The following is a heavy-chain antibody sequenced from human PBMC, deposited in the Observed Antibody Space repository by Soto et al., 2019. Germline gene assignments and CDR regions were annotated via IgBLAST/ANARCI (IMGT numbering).Heavy chain of an antibody. CDR3: ASWGVEPNCIHP. CDR1: GGSFSGYY. CDR2: INHSGST. V-gene: IGHV4-34*01. J-gene: IGHJ5*02. Sequence: PSETLSLTCAVYGGSFSGYYWSWIRQPPGKGLEWIGEINHSGSTNYNPSLKSRVTISVDTSKNQFSLKLSSVTAADTAVYYCASWGVEPNCIHPWGQGILVTVSS. D-gene: IGHD3-10*01.